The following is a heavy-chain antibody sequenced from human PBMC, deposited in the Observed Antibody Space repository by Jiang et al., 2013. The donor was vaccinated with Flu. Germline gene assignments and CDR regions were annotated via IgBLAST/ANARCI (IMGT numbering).Heavy chain of an antibody. J-gene: IGHJ1*01. V-gene: IGHV1-46*01. D-gene: IGHD1-26*01. Sequence: SGAEVKKPGASVKVSCKASGYTFTSYYMHWVRQAPGQGLEWMGIINPSGGSTSYAQKFQGRVTMTRDTSTSTVYMELSSLRSEDTAVYYCARDEMGEWELLRGEYFQHWGQGTLVTVSS. CDR1: GYTFTSYY. CDR3: ARDEMGEWELLRGEYFQH. CDR2: INPSGGST.